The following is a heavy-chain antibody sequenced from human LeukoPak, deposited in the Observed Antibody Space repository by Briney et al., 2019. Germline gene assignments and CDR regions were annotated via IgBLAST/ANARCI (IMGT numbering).Heavy chain of an antibody. Sequence: PSETLSLTCAVSGNSISSGYYWGWIRQPPGEGLEWIGSIYHSGSTYYNPSLKSRVTISVDTSKNQFSLKLRSVTAADTAIYYCARVLGEDYYTDGWGKGTTVTVSS. J-gene: IGHJ6*03. CDR2: IYHSGST. V-gene: IGHV4-38-2*01. CDR1: GNSISSGYY. D-gene: IGHD3-10*01. CDR3: ARVLGEDYYTDG.